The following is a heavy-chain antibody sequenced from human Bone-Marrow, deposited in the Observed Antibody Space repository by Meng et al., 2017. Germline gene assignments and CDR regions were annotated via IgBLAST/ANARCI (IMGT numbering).Heavy chain of an antibody. D-gene: IGHD3-10*01. CDR1: GGSISSGGYY. Sequence: VQLQKSGPGLVKPSQSLSLTCTVSGGSISSGGYYWSWIRQHPGKGLEWIGYIYYSGSTYYNPSLKSLVTISVDTSKNQFSLKLSSVTAADTAVYYCARANVNYGVVDPWGQGTLVTVSS. V-gene: IGHV4-31*01. CDR2: IYYSGST. J-gene: IGHJ5*02. CDR3: ARANVNYGVVDP.